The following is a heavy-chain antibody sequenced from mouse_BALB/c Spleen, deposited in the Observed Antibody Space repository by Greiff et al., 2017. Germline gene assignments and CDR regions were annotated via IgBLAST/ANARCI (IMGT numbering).Heavy chain of an antibody. V-gene: IGHV3-2*02. J-gene: IGHJ4*01. CDR1: GYSITSDYA. CDR3: ALRDYAMDY. Sequence: EVMLVESGPGLVKPSQSLSLTCTVTGYSITSDYAWNWIRQFPGNKLEWMGYISYSGSTSYNPSLKSRISITRDTSKNQFFLQLNSVTTEDTATYYCALRDYAMDYWGQGTSVTVSS. D-gene: IGHD1-1*01. CDR2: ISYSGST.